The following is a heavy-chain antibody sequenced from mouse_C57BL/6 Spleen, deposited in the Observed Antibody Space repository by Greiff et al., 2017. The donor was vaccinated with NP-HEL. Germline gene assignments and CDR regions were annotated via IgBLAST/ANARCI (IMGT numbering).Heavy chain of an antibody. CDR1: GYTFTSYW. CDR2: IDPNSGGT. CDR3: ARSDYGSSYAMDY. J-gene: IGHJ4*01. Sequence: VKLQESGAELVKPGASVKLSCKASGYTFTSYWMHWVKQRPGRGLEWIGRIDPNSGGTKYNEKFKSKATLTVDKPSSTAYMQLSSLTSEDSAVYYCARSDYGSSYAMDYWGQGTSVTVSS. D-gene: IGHD1-1*01. V-gene: IGHV1-72*01.